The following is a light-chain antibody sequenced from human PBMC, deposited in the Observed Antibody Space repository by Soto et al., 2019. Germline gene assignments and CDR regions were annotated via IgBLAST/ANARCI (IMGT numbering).Light chain of an antibody. CDR3: QQYNNWPLT. J-gene: IGKJ4*01. V-gene: IGKV3D-15*01. Sequence: MAMTQSPATLSVSPGERANLSCRASQSVSSNLAWYQQKPGQAPRLLIYGASTRATGIPARFSGSGSGTEFTFTISSLQSEDFAVYYCQQYNNWPLTFGGGTKVDI. CDR2: GAS. CDR1: QSVSSN.